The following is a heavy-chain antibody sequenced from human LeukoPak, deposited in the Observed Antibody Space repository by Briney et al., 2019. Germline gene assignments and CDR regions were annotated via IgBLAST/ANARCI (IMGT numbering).Heavy chain of an antibody. J-gene: IGHJ3*02. Sequence: ASVKVSCKASGYTFTSYYMHWVRQAPGQGLEWMGIINPSGGSTSYAQKFQGRVTMTRDTSTSTVYMELSSLRSEDTAVYYCATWIQLWLRAFDIWGQGTMVTVSS. CDR1: GYTFTSYY. V-gene: IGHV1-46*01. CDR3: ATWIQLWLRAFDI. CDR2: INPSGGST. D-gene: IGHD5-18*01.